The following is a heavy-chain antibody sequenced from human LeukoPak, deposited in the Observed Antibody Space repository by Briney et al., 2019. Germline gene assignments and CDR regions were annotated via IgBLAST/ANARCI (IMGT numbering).Heavy chain of an antibody. CDR3: ARDITIGTTRFDP. CDR2: IHAGKGNT. Sequence: ASVKVSCKASGYIFTSYAVHWVRQAPGHRLEWMGWIHAGKGNTKYSQKFQGRVTITRDTSASTVYMELSSLRSEDTAVYYCARDITIGTTRFDPWGQGALVTVSS. CDR1: GYIFTSYA. V-gene: IGHV1-3*01. J-gene: IGHJ5*02. D-gene: IGHD1-1*01.